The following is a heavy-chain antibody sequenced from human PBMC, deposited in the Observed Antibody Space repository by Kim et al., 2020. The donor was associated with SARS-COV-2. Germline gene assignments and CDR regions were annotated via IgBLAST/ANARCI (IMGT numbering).Heavy chain of an antibody. CDR3: ARDILFDY. V-gene: IGHV3-74*01. Sequence: GSSTRYADAVQGRFPNSRDHAKNTLYLQMNRLRAEDTAVYYCARDILFDYWGQGTLVTVSS. CDR2: GSST. J-gene: IGHJ4*02.